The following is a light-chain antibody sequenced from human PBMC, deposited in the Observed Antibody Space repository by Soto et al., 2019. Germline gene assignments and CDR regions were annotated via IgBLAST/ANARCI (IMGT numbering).Light chain of an antibody. CDR3: QQYETGGLT. Sequence: DIQMTQSPSSLSASVGDRVTITCQASQDISNYLNWYQQKPGEAPKLLISDGSNLETRVPSRFSGTGSGTHLTFAMSSLQPEDFATYHCQQYETGGLTFGGGTKVEIK. CDR2: DGS. CDR1: QDISNY. V-gene: IGKV1-33*01. J-gene: IGKJ4*01.